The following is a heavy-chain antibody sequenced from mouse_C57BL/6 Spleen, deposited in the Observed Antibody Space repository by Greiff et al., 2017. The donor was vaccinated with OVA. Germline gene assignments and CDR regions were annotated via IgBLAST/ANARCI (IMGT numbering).Heavy chain of an antibody. CDR2: INYDGSST. V-gene: IGHV5-16*01. CDR3: ARASPLYYGSSYGYFDV. D-gene: IGHD1-1*01. CDR1: GFTFSDYY. J-gene: IGHJ1*03. Sequence: EVKVVESEGGLVQPGSSMKLSCTASGFTFSDYYMAWVRQVPEKGLEWVANINYDGSSTYYLDSLKSRFIISRDNAKNILYLQMSSLKSEDTATYYCARASPLYYGSSYGYFDVWGTGTTVTVSS.